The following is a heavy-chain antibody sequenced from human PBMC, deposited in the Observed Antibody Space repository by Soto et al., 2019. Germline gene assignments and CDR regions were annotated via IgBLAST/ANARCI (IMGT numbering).Heavy chain of an antibody. CDR2: INPSGGSP. V-gene: IGHV1-46*01. Sequence: ASVKVSCKASGYTFTSYYMHWVRQAPGQGLEWMGIINPSGGSPTYAQQFQGRVTMTTDTSTSIVYMDLNSLRFEDTAVYYCARGGYYDNNWVKLRHYGLDVWGQGTSVTVSS. CDR1: GYTFTSYY. D-gene: IGHD3-16*01. CDR3: ARGGYYDNNWVKLRHYGLDV. J-gene: IGHJ6*02.